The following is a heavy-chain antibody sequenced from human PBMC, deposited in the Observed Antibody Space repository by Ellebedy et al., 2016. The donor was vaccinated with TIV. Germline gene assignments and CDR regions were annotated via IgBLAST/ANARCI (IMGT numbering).Heavy chain of an antibody. J-gene: IGHJ4*02. CDR3: ARRTSGGIDY. V-gene: IGHV4-34*01. D-gene: IGHD3/OR15-3a*01. CDR1: GESFSGHY. Sequence: SQTLSLTXXVYGESFSGHYWSWIRQSSGKGLEWIGEISRTGSPNYNPSFKSRVVMSVDTSKNQFSLKLTSVTAADTAAYYCARRTSGGIDYWGQGMLVTVSS. CDR2: ISRTGSP.